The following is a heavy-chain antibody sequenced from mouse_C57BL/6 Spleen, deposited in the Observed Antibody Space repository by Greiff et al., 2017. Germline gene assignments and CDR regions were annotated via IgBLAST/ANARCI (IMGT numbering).Heavy chain of an antibody. CDR3: ARHDYLYYYAMDY. D-gene: IGHD2-4*01. Sequence: VHLVESGPGLVAPSQSLSITCTVSGFSLTSYGVHWVRQPPGKGLEWLVVIWSDGSTTYNSALKSRLSISKDNSKSQVFLKMNSLQTDDTAMYYCARHDYLYYYAMDYWGQGTSVTVSS. J-gene: IGHJ4*01. V-gene: IGHV2-6-1*01. CDR1: GFSLTSYG. CDR2: IWSDGST.